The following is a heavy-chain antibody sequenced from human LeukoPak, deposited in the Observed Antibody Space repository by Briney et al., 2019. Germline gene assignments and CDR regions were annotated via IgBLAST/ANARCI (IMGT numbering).Heavy chain of an antibody. J-gene: IGHJ2*01. Sequence: SETLSLTCVVSGDSISSGAYSWSWIRQPPGKGLEWIGEISHSAKNTYSPSLKSRVTISVDTAKNQFSLQLNSVTAADTAVYYCARLAKCSSNCRGKYWYFDLWGRGTLVTVSS. CDR3: ARLAKCSSNCRGKYWYFDL. CDR2: ISHSAKN. CDR1: GDSISSGAYS. D-gene: IGHD2-2*01. V-gene: IGHV4-30-2*01.